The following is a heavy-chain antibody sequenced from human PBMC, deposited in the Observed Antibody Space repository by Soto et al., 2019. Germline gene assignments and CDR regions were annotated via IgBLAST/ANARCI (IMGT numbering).Heavy chain of an antibody. D-gene: IGHD6-13*01. J-gene: IGHJ5*02. CDR3: ARGATHGSSWYFWFDP. CDR2: IIPLFGTT. Sequence: QVQLVQSGAEVRMPGSSVKVSCKASGVTFSTYPINWVRQAPGQGLEWMGGIIPLFGTTNYAQKFKGRVTITADESTSTAYMELSSLRAEDAAVYYCARGATHGSSWYFWFDPWGQGPLVTVSS. V-gene: IGHV1-69*01. CDR1: GVTFSTYP.